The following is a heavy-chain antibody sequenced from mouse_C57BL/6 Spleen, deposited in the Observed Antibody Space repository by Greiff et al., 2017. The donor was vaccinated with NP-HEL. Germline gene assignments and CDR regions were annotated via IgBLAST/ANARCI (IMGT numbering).Heavy chain of an antibody. CDR3: ARDRELRGGARDY. D-gene: IGHD1-1*01. Sequence: VQLQEPGPELVKPGASVKISCKASGYAFSSSWMNWVKQRPGKGLEWIGRIYPGDGDTNYNGTFKGKATLNADKSSSTAYMQLSSLTSEDSAVYFCARDRELRGGARDYWGQGTSVTVSS. V-gene: IGHV1-82*01. J-gene: IGHJ4*01. CDR1: GYAFSSSW. CDR2: IYPGDGDT.